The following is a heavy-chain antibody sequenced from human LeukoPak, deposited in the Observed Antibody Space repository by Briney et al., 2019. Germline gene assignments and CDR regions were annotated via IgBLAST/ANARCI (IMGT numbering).Heavy chain of an antibody. D-gene: IGHD5-18*01. Sequence: ASVKVSCKASGHTFTSYAMNWVRQAPGQGLEWMGWINTNTGNPTYAQGFTGRFVFSLDTSVSTAYLQISSLKAEDTAVYYCARDQFVDTAMVAFDYWGQGTLVTVSS. V-gene: IGHV7-4-1*02. CDR2: INTNTGNP. CDR3: ARDQFVDTAMVAFDY. CDR1: GHTFTSYA. J-gene: IGHJ4*02.